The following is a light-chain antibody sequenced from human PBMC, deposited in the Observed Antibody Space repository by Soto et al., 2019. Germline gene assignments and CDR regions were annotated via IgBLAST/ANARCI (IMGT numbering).Light chain of an antibody. CDR2: GAS. CDR1: QSVTGTY. J-gene: IGKJ2*01. V-gene: IGKV3-20*01. Sequence: EIVLTQSPGTLSLSPGERATLYCRASQSVTGTYLAWFQQKPGQAPRLLIYGASSRATGIPDRFSGSGFGTDFTLSITRLEPEDFAVYYCQQYGTSPPAYTFRQGTKLEIK. CDR3: QQYGTSPPAYT.